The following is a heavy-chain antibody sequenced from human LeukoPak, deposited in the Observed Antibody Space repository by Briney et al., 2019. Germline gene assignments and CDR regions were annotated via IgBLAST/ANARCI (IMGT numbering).Heavy chain of an antibody. J-gene: IGHJ4*02. CDR2: IYYSGST. Sequence: SETLSLTCTVSGGSISSSSYYWGWIRQPPGKGLEWIGSIYYSGSTYYNPSLKSRVTISVDTSKNQFSLKLSSVTAADTAVYYCARGATMVRAHFDYWGQGTLVTVSS. D-gene: IGHD3-10*01. CDR1: GGSISSSSYY. V-gene: IGHV4-39*07. CDR3: ARGATMVRAHFDY.